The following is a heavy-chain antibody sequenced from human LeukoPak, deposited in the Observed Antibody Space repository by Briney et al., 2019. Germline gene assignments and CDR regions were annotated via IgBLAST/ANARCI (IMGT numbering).Heavy chain of an antibody. D-gene: IGHD3-9*01. CDR1: GYTFTGYY. J-gene: IGHJ4*02. CDR3: ARRYYDILTGYNFDY. CDR2: INPNSGGT. Sequence: GASVKVSCKASGYTFTGYYMHWVRQAPGQGLEWMGWINPNSGGTNYAQKFQGRVTMTRDTSISTAYMELSRLRSDDTAVYYCARRYYDILTGYNFDYWGQGTLVTVSS. V-gene: IGHV1-2*02.